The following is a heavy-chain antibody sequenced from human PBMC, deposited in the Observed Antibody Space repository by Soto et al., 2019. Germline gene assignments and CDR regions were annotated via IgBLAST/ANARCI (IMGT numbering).Heavy chain of an antibody. Sequence: PVGSLRLSCAASGFTFSSYEMNWVRQAPGKGLEWVSYISSTGSTIYYADSAKGRFTISRDNAKNSLFLQMNSLRAEDTAVYYCAPLVVAATDEARDFDYWGQGTLVTVSS. CDR2: ISSTGSTI. J-gene: IGHJ4*02. CDR1: GFTFSSYE. V-gene: IGHV3-48*03. CDR3: APLVVAATDEARDFDY. D-gene: IGHD2-15*01.